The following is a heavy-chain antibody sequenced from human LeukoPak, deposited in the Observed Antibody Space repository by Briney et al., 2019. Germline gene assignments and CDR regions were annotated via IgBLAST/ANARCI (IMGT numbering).Heavy chain of an antibody. Sequence: SETLSLTCTVSGGSISSSSYYWGWIRQPPGKGLEWIGSIYYSGSTYYNPSLKSRVTISVDTSKNQFSLKLSSATAADTAVYYCARVVPVLRFLDERFDPWGQGTLVTVSS. CDR3: ARVVPVLRFLDERFDP. V-gene: IGHV4-39*01. J-gene: IGHJ5*02. D-gene: IGHD3-3*01. CDR2: IYYSGST. CDR1: GGSISSSSYY.